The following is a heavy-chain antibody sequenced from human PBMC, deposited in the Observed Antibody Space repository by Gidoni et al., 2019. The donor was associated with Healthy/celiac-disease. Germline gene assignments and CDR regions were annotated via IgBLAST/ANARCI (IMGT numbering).Heavy chain of an antibody. CDR1: GGSVSGYY. CDR2: INHSGST. J-gene: IGHJ4*02. Sequence: QVQLQLWGAGLLKPSETLSLTCPVYGGSVSGYYWSWMRQPPGKGLEWIGEINHSGSTNYNPSLRSRVTISGDTSKNPFSLKLSSVTAADTAVYYCARSSSGYKKGKLDYWGQGTLVTVSS. CDR3: ARSSSGYKKGKLDY. D-gene: IGHD6-19*01. V-gene: IGHV4-34*01.